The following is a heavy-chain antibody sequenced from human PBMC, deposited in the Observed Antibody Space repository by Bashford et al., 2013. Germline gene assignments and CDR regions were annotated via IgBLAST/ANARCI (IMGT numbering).Heavy chain of an antibody. CDR2: IAPVFATT. D-gene: IGHD1-26*01. CDR1: GGTFDSHT. V-gene: IGHV1-69*13. J-gene: IGHJ4*02. Sequence: SVKVSCKASGGTFDSHTISWVRQAPGQGLEWIGGIAPVFATTISAQKFRGRVTITADESTSTVYMELSSLRSEDTAVYYCASTYWNSGSYYDYFDYWGQGTLVTVSS. CDR3: ASTYWNSGSYYDYFDY.